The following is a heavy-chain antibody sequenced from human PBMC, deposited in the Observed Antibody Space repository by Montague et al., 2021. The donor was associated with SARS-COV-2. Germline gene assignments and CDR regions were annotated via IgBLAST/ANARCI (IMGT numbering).Heavy chain of an antibody. CDR2: TYHSGST. CDR1: GASISSNNW. D-gene: IGHD3-10*01. Sequence: SETLSLTCAVSGASISSNNWRIRVRQSPGKGLEWIGVTYHSGSTNYNPSLRSRVTISVDKSKNQFSLKANSVSAADTAVYYCARLGVVPSPRTFDPWGQGTLVTVSS. CDR3: ARLGVVPSPRTFDP. V-gene: IGHV4-4*02. J-gene: IGHJ5*02.